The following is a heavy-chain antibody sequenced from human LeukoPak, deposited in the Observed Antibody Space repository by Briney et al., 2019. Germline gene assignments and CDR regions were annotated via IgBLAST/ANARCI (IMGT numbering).Heavy chain of an antibody. CDR3: AMRSGCQLDY. V-gene: IGHV3-23*01. J-gene: IGHJ4*02. CDR2: ISGSGGST. Sequence: GGSLRLSCAASGLTFSSYAMSWVRQAPTKGLEWVSAISGSGGSTYYADSVKGRFTISRDNSRNTLYLQMNSLRTEDTAVYYCAMRSGCQLDYWGQGTLVTVSS. D-gene: IGHD6-19*01. CDR1: GLTFSSYA.